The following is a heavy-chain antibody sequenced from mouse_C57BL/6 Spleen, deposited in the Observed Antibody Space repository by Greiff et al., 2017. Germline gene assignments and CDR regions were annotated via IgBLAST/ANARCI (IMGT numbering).Heavy chain of an antibody. CDR2: INPNNGGT. Sequence: EVKLQQSGPELVKPGASVKIPCKASGYTFTDYNMDWVKQSHGKSLEWIGDINPNNGGTNYNQKFKGKATLTADKSSSTAAMELRSLTSEDTAVYYCARSGIYYDSCDYWGQGTSVTVAS. J-gene: IGHJ4*01. CDR3: ARSGIYYDSCDY. D-gene: IGHD2-4*01. CDR1: GYTFTDYN. V-gene: IGHV1-18*01.